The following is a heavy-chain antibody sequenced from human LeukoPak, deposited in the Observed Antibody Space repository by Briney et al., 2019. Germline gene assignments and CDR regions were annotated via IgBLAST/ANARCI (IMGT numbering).Heavy chain of an antibody. J-gene: IGHJ4*02. V-gene: IGHV3-48*01. CDR2: IGIDSGNT. D-gene: IGHD5-24*01. CDR3: ARDYKYAFDN. CDR1: GFTFSDYS. Sequence: GGSLRLSCAASGFTFSDYSMNWVRQAPGKGLEWISYIGIDSGNTNYADSVKGRFTISGDKANNSLYLRMNSLRVEDTAVYYCARDYKYAFDNWGQGTLVTVSS.